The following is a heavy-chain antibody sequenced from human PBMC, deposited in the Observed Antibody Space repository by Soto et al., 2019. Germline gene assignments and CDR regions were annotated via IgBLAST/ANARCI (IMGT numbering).Heavy chain of an antibody. J-gene: IGHJ5*02. Sequence: QVQLVESGGGVVQPGRSLRLSCAASGFTFSSYAMHWVRQAPGKGLEWVAVISYDGSNKYYADSVKGRFTLSRDNSKNTLDLQMNSLRAEDTAVYYCARDVHSSYMFDPWGQGTLVTVSS. CDR1: GFTFSSYA. D-gene: IGHD2-15*01. CDR2: ISYDGSNK. CDR3: ARDVHSSYMFDP. V-gene: IGHV3-30-3*01.